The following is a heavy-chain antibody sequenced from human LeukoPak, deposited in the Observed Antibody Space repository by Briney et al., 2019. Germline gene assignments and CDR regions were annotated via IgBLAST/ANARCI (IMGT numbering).Heavy chain of an antibody. Sequence: SETLSLTCTVSGGSISGYYWSWIRQPPRKGLEWIGYIYYSGSTNYNPSLKSRVTISVDTSKNQFSLKLSSVTAADTAVYYCARYRWQYYFDYWGQGTLVTVSS. CDR1: GGSISGYY. J-gene: IGHJ4*02. CDR2: IYYSGST. V-gene: IGHV4-59*01. CDR3: ARYRWQYYFDY. D-gene: IGHD5-24*01.